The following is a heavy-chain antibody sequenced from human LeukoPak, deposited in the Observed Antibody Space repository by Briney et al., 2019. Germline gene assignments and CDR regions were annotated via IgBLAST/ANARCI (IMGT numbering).Heavy chain of an antibody. CDR1: GFTFSDYY. Sequence: GGSLRLSCAASGFTFSDYYMSWIRQAPGKGLEWVSYISSSGSTIYYADSVKGRFTISRDNSKNTLYLQMNSLRAEDTAVYYCAKVSGDYGDVDYWGQGTLVTVSS. V-gene: IGHV3-11*01. CDR3: AKVSGDYGDVDY. CDR2: ISSSGSTI. D-gene: IGHD4-17*01. J-gene: IGHJ4*02.